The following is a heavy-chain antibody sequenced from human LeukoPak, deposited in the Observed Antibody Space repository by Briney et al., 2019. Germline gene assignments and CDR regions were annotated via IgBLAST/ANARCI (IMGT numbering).Heavy chain of an antibody. D-gene: IGHD3-10*01. CDR3: ARGDRPGSGSYYKAPLRY. CDR1: GGSFSGYY. Sequence: PSETLSLTCAVYGGSFSGYYWSWIRQPPGKGLEWIGEINHSGSTNYNPSLKSRVTISVDTSKNQFSLKLSSVTAADTAVYYCARGDRPGSGSYYKAPLRYWGQGTLVTVSS. J-gene: IGHJ4*02. CDR2: INHSGST. V-gene: IGHV4-34*01.